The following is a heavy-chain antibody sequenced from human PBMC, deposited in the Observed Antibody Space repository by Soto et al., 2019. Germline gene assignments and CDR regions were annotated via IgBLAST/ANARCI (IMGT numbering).Heavy chain of an antibody. J-gene: IGHJ4*02. Sequence: PGGSLRLSCAASGFTFSNAWMSWVRQAPGKGLEWVGRIKSKTDGGTTDYAAPVKGRFTISRDDSKNTLYLQMNSLKTEDTAVYYCTTESPAVAGTYFDYWGQGTLVTVS. V-gene: IGHV3-15*01. CDR3: TTESPAVAGTYFDY. CDR1: GFTFSNAW. D-gene: IGHD6-19*01. CDR2: IKSKTDGGTT.